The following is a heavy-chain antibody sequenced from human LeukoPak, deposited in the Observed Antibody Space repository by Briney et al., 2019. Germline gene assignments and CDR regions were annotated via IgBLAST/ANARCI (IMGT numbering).Heavy chain of an antibody. J-gene: IGHJ4*02. V-gene: IGHV3-7*01. CDR2: IKQDGSEK. Sequence: GSLRLSCAASGFTFSSYWRSWVRQAPGKGLEWVANIKQDGSEKYYVDSVKGRFTISRDNAKNSLYLQMNSLRAEDTAVYYCARRNTDYWGQGTLVTVSS. CDR3: ARRNTDY. CDR1: GFTFSSYW.